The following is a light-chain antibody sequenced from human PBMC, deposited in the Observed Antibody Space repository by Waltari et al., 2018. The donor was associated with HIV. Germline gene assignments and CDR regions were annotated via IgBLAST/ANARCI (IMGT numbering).Light chain of an antibody. Sequence: DIQMTQSPSSLSASLGDRVTITCRASQTIDNSVAWYQHTPGKAPKLLLSAASRLETGVPSRFSGSGSGTNYSLTISSLQPDDFATYYCQQSYSAPLTFGGGTKLEIK. CDR2: AAS. CDR1: QTIDNS. J-gene: IGKJ4*01. CDR3: QQSYSAPLT. V-gene: IGKV1-NL1*01.